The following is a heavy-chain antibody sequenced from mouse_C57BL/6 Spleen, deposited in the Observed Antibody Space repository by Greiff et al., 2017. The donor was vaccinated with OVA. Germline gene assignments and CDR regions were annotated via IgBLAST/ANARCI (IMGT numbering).Heavy chain of an antibody. CDR3: ARQSPYQGYAMDY. J-gene: IGHJ4*01. CDR1: GYTFTDYY. CDR2: IYPGRGNT. V-gene: IGHV1-76*01. D-gene: IGHD6-2*01. Sequence: VQLQQSGAELVRPGASVKLSCKASGYTFTDYYINWVKQRPGQGLEWIARIYPGRGNTYYNEKFKGKATLTAEKSSSTAYMQLSSLTSEDSAVYFCARQSPYQGYAMDYWGQGTSVTVSS.